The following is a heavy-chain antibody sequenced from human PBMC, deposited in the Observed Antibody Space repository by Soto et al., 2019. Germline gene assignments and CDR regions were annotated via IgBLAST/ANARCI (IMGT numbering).Heavy chain of an antibody. CDR3: ARGSGSYPIRMDV. CDR1: GFTFSSYE. Sequence: SGGSLRLSCAASGFTFSSYEMKWVRQAPGKGLEWVSYISSSGSTLHYADSVKGQFTISRDNAKNSLNLQMNSLRADDTAVYYCARGSGSYPIRMDVWGQGTTVTVSS. J-gene: IGHJ6*02. CDR2: ISSSGSTL. V-gene: IGHV3-48*03. D-gene: IGHD3-10*01.